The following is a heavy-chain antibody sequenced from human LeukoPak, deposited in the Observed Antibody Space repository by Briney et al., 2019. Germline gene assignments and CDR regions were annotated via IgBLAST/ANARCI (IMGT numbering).Heavy chain of an antibody. Sequence: GGSLRLSCAASGFTFSSYSMNWVRQAPGKGLEWVSSNSSSSSYIYYADSVKGRFTISRDNAKNSLYLQMNSLRAEDTAVYYCARNRSFTVTNYWYFDLWGRGTLVTVSS. CDR1: GFTFSSYS. CDR2: NSSSSSYI. V-gene: IGHV3-21*01. J-gene: IGHJ2*01. D-gene: IGHD4-17*01. CDR3: ARNRSFTVTNYWYFDL.